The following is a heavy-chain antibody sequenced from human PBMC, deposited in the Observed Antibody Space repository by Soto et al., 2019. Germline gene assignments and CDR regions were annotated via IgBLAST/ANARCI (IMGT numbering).Heavy chain of an antibody. V-gene: IGHV1-69*01. Sequence: QVQLVQCGAEVKKPGSSVKVSCKASGGTFSSHGIFWVRQAPGQGLEWMGGIIPFFGTANYAQKLQGRVTITADETTRTAYMELSRLRSDDTVVYYCARRAVYLNSSYYYFDYWGQGTLVTVSS. CDR1: GGTFSSHG. D-gene: IGHD4-4*01. CDR3: ARRAVYLNSSYYYFDY. J-gene: IGHJ4*02. CDR2: IIPFFGTA.